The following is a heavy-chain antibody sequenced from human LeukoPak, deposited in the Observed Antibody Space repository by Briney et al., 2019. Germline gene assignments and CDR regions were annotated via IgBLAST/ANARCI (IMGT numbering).Heavy chain of an antibody. D-gene: IGHD5-12*01. CDR1: GGTFSSYA. CDR2: IIPILGIA. CDR3: ARDSPRSGYEYRVYYGMDV. V-gene: IGHV1-69*04. J-gene: IGHJ6*02. Sequence: GASVKVSCKASGGTFSSYAISWVRQAPGQGLEWMGRIIPILGIANYAQKFQGRVTITADKSTSTAYMELSSLRSEDTAVYYCARDSPRSGYEYRVYYGMDVWGQGTTVTVSS.